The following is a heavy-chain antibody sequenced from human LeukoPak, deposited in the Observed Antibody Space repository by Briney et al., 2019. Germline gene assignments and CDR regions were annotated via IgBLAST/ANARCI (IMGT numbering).Heavy chain of an antibody. CDR2: IYYSGST. V-gene: IGHV4-59*01. Sequence: PSETLSLTCTVSGGSISSYHWSWIRQPPGKGLEWIGYIYYSGSTNYNPSLKRRVTISVAPSTNPFSLKLSSVTAADTAVYYCARRHTYYYDSSGYPLDAFAIWGQGTMVTVSS. D-gene: IGHD3-22*01. J-gene: IGHJ3*02. CDR3: ARRHTYYYDSSGYPLDAFAI. CDR1: GGSISSYH.